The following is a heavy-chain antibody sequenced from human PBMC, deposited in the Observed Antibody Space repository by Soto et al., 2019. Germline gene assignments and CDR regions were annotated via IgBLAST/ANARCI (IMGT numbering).Heavy chain of an antibody. CDR3: AKDARGDSSGYYYYYYGLDV. CDR2: TSYDGINK. J-gene: IGHJ6*02. CDR1: GFNFSTYG. V-gene: IGHV3-30*18. Sequence: QVQLVESGGGVVQPGRSLRLSCAASGFNFSTYGMHWVRQAPGKGLEWVAVTSYDGINKYYADSVKGRFTISRDNSKNTLYLHLNSLRAEDTAVYYCAKDARGDSSGYYYYYYGLDVWGQGTTVTVSS. D-gene: IGHD3-22*01.